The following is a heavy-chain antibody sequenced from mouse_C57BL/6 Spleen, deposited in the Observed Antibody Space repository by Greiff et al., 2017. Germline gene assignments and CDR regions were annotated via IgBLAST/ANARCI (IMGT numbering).Heavy chain of an antibody. CDR1: GYTFTSYW. CDR2: IHPNSGST. V-gene: IGHV1-64*01. CDR3: ERVNGKYRECVMDY. Sequence: QVQLQQSGAELVKPGASVKLSCKASGYTFTSYWMHWVKQRPGQGLEWIGMIHPNSGSTNYNEKFKSKATLTVDKSSSTAYMQLSSLTSEDSAVXVCERVNGKYRECVMDYWGQGTSLTVSS. D-gene: IGHD2-1*01. J-gene: IGHJ4*01.